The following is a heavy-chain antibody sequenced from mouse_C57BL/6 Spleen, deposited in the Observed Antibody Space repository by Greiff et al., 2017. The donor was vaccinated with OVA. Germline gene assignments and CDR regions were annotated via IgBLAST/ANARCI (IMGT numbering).Heavy chain of an antibody. CDR1: GYTFTSYW. J-gene: IGHJ2*01. CDR3: ARWGYDVGDY. D-gene: IGHD2-2*01. CDR2: IHPNSGST. Sequence: QVQLQQPGAELVKPGASLKLSCKASGYTFTSYWMHWVKQRPGQGLEWIGMIHPNSGSTNYNEKFKSKATLTVDKSSSTAYMQLSSLTSEDSAVYYCARWGYDVGDYWGQGTTLTVSS. V-gene: IGHV1-64*01.